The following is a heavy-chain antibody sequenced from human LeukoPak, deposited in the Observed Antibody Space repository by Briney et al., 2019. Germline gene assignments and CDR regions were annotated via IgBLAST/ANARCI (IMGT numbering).Heavy chain of an antibody. CDR3: ARADIVATIKYYYYYMDV. Sequence: ASVKVSCKASGYTFTSYYMHWVRQAPGQGLEWMGIINPSGGSTSYAQKFQGRVTMTRDTSTSTVYMELSSLRSDDTAVYYCARADIVATIKYYYYYMDVWGKGTTVTISS. CDR1: GYTFTSYY. D-gene: IGHD5-12*01. V-gene: IGHV1-46*01. J-gene: IGHJ6*03. CDR2: INPSGGST.